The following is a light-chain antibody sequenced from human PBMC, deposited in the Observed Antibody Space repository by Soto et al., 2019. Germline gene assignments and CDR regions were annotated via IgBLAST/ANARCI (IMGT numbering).Light chain of an antibody. CDR1: SGHSSYA. Sequence: QLVLTQSPSASASLGASVKLTCTLSSGHSSYAIAWHPQQPEKGPRYLMKLNSDGSHSKGDGIPDRFSGSTSGAARYLTISSLHYEEEAYYYCQNWASGTVVFGGGTKLTVL. CDR2: LNSDGSH. V-gene: IGLV4-69*01. J-gene: IGLJ2*01. CDR3: QNWASGTVV.